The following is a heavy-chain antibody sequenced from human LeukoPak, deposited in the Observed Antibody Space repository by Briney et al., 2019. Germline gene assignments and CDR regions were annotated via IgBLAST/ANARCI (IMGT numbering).Heavy chain of an antibody. CDR3: ARGVPSSWYLLYYYYYMDV. Sequence: ASVKVSCKASGYTFTSYGISWVRQAPGQGLEWMGWISAYNGNTNYAQKLQGRVTMTTDTSTSTAYMELRSLRSDDTAVYYCARGVPSSWYLLYYYYYMDVWGKGTTVTVSS. V-gene: IGHV1-18*01. D-gene: IGHD6-13*01. CDR2: ISAYNGNT. CDR1: GYTFTSYG. J-gene: IGHJ6*03.